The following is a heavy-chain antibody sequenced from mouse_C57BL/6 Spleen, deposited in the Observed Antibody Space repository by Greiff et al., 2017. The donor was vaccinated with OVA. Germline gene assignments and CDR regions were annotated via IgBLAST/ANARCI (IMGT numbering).Heavy chain of an antibody. J-gene: IGHJ4*01. CDR1: GYTFTDYN. CDR3: ARWRYSNYPYYAMDY. Sequence: EVQLQQSGPELVKPGASVKIPCKASGYTFTDYNMDWVKQSHGKSLEWIGDINPNNGGTIYNQKFKGKATLTVDKSSSTAYMELRSLTSEDTAVYYCARWRYSNYPYYAMDYWGQGTSVTVSS. V-gene: IGHV1-18*01. CDR2: INPNNGGT. D-gene: IGHD2-5*01.